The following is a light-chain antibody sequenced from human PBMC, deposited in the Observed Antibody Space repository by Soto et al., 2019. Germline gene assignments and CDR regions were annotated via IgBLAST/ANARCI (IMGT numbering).Light chain of an antibody. CDR1: QSVSIY. Sequence: EIVLTHSPATLSLSPGERATLSCRASQSVSIYLAWYQQKPGQAPRLLIYGASTRATGIPARFSGSGSGTEFTLTISSLQSEDFATYYCQQSYTTPRTFGQGTKVDI. CDR2: GAS. J-gene: IGKJ1*01. CDR3: QQSYTTPRT. V-gene: IGKV3-15*01.